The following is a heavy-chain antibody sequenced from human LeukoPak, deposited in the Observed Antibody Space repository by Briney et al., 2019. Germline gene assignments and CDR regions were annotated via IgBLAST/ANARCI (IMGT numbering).Heavy chain of an antibody. CDR1: GFTVSSNY. CDR3: ASRSGTYSYYMDV. J-gene: IGHJ6*03. CDR2: IYRGDST. Sequence: GGSLRLSCAASGFTVSSNYMGWVRQAPGKGLEWVSVIYRGDSTYYADSVKGRFTISRDKSKNTLCLQMNSLRAEDTAVYYCASRSGTYSYYMDVWGKGTTVTVSS. V-gene: IGHV3-53*01. D-gene: IGHD2-15*01.